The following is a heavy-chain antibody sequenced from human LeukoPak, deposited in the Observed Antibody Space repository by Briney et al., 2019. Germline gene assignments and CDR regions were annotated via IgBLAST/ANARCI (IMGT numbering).Heavy chain of an antibody. V-gene: IGHV4-61*01. CDR3: ARGDPPTRVGY. J-gene: IGHJ4*02. Sequence: SETLSLTCTVSGGSASSGSYYWSWIRQPPGKGLEWIGYIYYSGSTNYNPSLKSRVTISVDTSKNQFSLKLSSVTAADTAVYYCARGDPPTRVGYWGQGTLVTVSS. CDR1: GGSASSGSYY. CDR2: IYYSGST. D-gene: IGHD4-17*01.